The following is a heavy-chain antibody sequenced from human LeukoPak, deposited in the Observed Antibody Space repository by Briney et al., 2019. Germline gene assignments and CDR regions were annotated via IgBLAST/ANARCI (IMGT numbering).Heavy chain of an antibody. Sequence: GESLKISCQGSGYNFPIYWIGWVRQMPGQGLEWMGIIYPDDSNTIYGPSFQGQVAISADKSISTAYLQWSSLKASDTAMYYCARGTLGGPHGLDYWGQGTLVTVSS. CDR2: IYPDDSNT. CDR1: GYNFPIYW. D-gene: IGHD2-15*01. CDR3: ARGTLGGPHGLDY. V-gene: IGHV5-51*01. J-gene: IGHJ4*02.